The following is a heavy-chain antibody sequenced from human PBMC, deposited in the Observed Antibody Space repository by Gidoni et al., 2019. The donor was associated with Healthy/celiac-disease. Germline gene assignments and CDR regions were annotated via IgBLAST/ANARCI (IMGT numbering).Heavy chain of an antibody. CDR1: GFTFSSYG. CDR2: ISYDGSNK. V-gene: IGHV3-30*18. Sequence: VQLVESGGGVVQPGRSLRLSCAASGFTFSSYGLHWVRQAPGKGLEWVAVISYDGSNKYYADSVKGRFTISRDNSKNTLYLQMNSLRAEDTAVYYCAKDGVRFLEWLLFGSGFGYYYMDVWGKGTTVTVSS. D-gene: IGHD3-3*01. J-gene: IGHJ6*03. CDR3: AKDGVRFLEWLLFGSGFGYYYMDV.